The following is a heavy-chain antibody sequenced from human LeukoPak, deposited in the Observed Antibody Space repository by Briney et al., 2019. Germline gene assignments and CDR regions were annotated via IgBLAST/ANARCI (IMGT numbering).Heavy chain of an antibody. V-gene: IGHV4-34*01. J-gene: IGHJ4*02. CDR3: ARGSGESGYYDSSGYYYIVY. Sequence: SETLSLTCAVYGGSFSCYYWSWIRQPPGKGLEWIGEINHSGSTNYNPSLKSRVTISVDTSKNQFSLKLSSVTAADTAVYYCARGSGESGYYDSSGYYYIVYWGQGTLVTVSS. D-gene: IGHD3-22*01. CDR1: GGSFSCYY. CDR2: INHSGST.